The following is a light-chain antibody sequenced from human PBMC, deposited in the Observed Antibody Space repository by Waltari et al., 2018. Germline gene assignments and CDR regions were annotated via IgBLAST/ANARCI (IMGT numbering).Light chain of an antibody. CDR3: QHRRNWPSYT. CDR1: QSVSSF. Sequence: DIVLTQSPATLSLSPGQSATLSCRANQSVSSFLAWYQQKPGQAPRLLIYDASNRATGIPARFSGSGSGTDFTLTISSLEPEDFAVYYCQHRRNWPSYTFGQGTKLEI. V-gene: IGKV3-11*01. CDR2: DAS. J-gene: IGKJ2*01.